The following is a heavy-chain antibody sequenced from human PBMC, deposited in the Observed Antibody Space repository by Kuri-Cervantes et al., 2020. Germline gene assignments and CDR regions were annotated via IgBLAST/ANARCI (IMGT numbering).Heavy chain of an antibody. CDR3: ARDTRWFGELLFAY. Sequence: SVKVSCKASGGTFSSYAISWVRQAPGQGLEWMGGIIPIFGTANYAQKFQGRVTITTDESTSTAYMELGSLRAEDMAVYYCARDTRWFGELLFAYWGQGTLVTVSS. CDR1: GGTFSSYA. J-gene: IGHJ4*02. D-gene: IGHD3-10*01. CDR2: IIPIFGTA. V-gene: IGHV1-69*05.